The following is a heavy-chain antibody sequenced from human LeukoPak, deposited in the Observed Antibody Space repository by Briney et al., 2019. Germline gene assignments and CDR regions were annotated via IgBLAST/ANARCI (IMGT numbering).Heavy chain of an antibody. CDR3: ARVTYCGGDCFAFDI. D-gene: IGHD2-21*02. Sequence: PGGSLRLSCAASGFTFSDYYMRWIRQAPGKGLEWVSYISSSSSYIYYADSVKGRFTISRDNAKNSLYLQMNSLRAEDTAVYYCARVTYCGGDCFAFDIWGQGTMVTVSS. CDR2: ISSSSSYI. V-gene: IGHV3-11*06. CDR1: GFTFSDYY. J-gene: IGHJ3*02.